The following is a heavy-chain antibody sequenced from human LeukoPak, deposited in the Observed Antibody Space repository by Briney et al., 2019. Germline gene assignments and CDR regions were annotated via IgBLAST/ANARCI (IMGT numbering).Heavy chain of an antibody. D-gene: IGHD6-19*01. Sequence: SETLSLTCTGSGGSISSYYWSWIRQPAGKGLEWIGRIYTSGSTNYNPSLKSRVTMSVDTSKNQFSLKLSSVTAADTAVYFCAGSGLSFDAFGFWGQRTMVTVSS. CDR2: IYTSGST. V-gene: IGHV4-4*07. J-gene: IGHJ3*01. CDR1: GGSISSYY. CDR3: AGSGLSFDAFGF.